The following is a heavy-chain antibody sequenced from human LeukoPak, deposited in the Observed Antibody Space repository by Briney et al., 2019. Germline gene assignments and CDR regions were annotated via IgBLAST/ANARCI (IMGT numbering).Heavy chain of an antibody. V-gene: IGHV3-33*05. CDR2: ITNDGNYE. Sequence: PGGSLRLSCAASGFTFSTYGMHWVRQAPGKGLEWVAVITNDGNYEKYADAVRGRFTISRDTSKNTLYLQMNSLSAEDTAVYYCARDSITGDNSLDFWGRGTLVTVSS. CDR3: ARDSITGDNSLDF. CDR1: GFTFSTYG. J-gene: IGHJ4*02. D-gene: IGHD7-27*01.